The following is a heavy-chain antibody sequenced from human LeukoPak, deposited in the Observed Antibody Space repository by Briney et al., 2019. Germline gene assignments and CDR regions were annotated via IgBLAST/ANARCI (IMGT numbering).Heavy chain of an antibody. V-gene: IGHV4-39*01. CDR1: GGSFSSYY. Sequence: SETLSLTCAVYGGSFSSYYWGWIRQPPGKGLEWIGSIYYSGSTYYNPSLKSRVTISVDTSKNQFSLKLSSVTAADTAVYYCARHSRYYDYVWGSYRYTRDPYYFDYWGQGTLVTVSS. CDR2: IYYSGST. J-gene: IGHJ4*02. CDR3: ARHSRYYDYVWGSYRYTRDPYYFDY. D-gene: IGHD3-16*02.